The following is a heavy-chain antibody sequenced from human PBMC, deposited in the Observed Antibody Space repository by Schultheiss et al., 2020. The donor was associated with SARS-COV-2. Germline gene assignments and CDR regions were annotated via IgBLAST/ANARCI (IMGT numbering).Heavy chain of an antibody. CDR2: ISYDGSNK. CDR3: VTREYSYGAFDY. Sequence: GESLKISCAASGFTFSSYAMHWVRQAPGKGLEWVAVISYDGSNKYYADSVKGRFTISRDNSKNTLYLQMNSLRAEDTAVYYCVTREYSYGAFDYWGQGTLVTVSS. D-gene: IGHD5-18*01. V-gene: IGHV3-30*01. J-gene: IGHJ4*02. CDR1: GFTFSSYA.